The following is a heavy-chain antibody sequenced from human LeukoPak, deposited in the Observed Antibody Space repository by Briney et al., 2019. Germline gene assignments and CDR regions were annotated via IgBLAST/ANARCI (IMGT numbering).Heavy chain of an antibody. D-gene: IGHD5-18*01. Sequence: SETLSLTCTVSGGSLSGGTYYWSWIRQAAGNGLEWIGRIYSSGGTSYNPSLKSRVIISIDTSKNQFSLKLTSVTAADTAVYYCARGGYSYGSNFDYWGQGTLVTVSS. CDR1: GGSLSGGTYY. V-gene: IGHV4-61*02. CDR2: IYSSGGT. J-gene: IGHJ4*02. CDR3: ARGGYSYGSNFDY.